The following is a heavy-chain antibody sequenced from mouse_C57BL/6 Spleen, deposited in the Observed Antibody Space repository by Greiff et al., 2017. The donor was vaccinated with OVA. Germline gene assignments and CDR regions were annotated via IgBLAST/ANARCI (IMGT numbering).Heavy chain of an antibody. J-gene: IGHJ4*01. Sequence: EVKVEESGPGMVKPSQSLSLTCTVTGYSITSGYDWHWIRHFPGNKLEWMGYISYSGSTNYNPSLKSRISITHDTSKNHFFLKLNSVTTEDTATYYCARGGDGYRGAMDYWGQGTSVTVSS. D-gene: IGHD2-3*01. V-gene: IGHV3-1*01. CDR1: GYSITSGYD. CDR2: ISYSGST. CDR3: ARGGDGYRGAMDY.